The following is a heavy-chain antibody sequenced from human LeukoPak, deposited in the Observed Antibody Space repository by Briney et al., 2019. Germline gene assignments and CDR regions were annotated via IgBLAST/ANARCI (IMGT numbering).Heavy chain of an antibody. CDR3: ARDNSGSYGFAY. D-gene: IGHD1-26*01. Sequence: PGGFLRLSCAASGFTFSSYSMNWVRQAPGKGLEWVSSISSSSSYIYYADSVKGRFTISRDNAKNSLYLQMNSLRAEDTAVYYCARDNSGSYGFAYWGQGTLVTVSS. CDR1: GFTFSSYS. V-gene: IGHV3-21*01. J-gene: IGHJ4*02. CDR2: ISSSSSYI.